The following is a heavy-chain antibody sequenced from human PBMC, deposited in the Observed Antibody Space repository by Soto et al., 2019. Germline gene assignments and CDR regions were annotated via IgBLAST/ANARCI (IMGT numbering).Heavy chain of an antibody. Sequence: QVQLVQSGAEVKKPGASVKVSCKASGYTFTSYYMHWVRQAPGQGLEWMGIINPSGGSTSYAQKFQGRVTMTRDTSTSTVYMELSSLRSEDTAVYYCAREMATIIGYYYGMDVWGQGTTVTVSS. V-gene: IGHV1-46*01. CDR3: AREMATIIGYYYGMDV. D-gene: IGHD5-12*01. CDR1: GYTFTSYY. J-gene: IGHJ6*02. CDR2: INPSGGST.